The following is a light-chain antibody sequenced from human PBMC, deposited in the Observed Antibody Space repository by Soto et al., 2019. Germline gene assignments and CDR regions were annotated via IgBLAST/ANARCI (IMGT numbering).Light chain of an antibody. CDR1: SSDVSSYDY. CDR2: DLN. CDR3: CSYADTSTFVV. Sequence: QSALTQPRSVSGSPGQSVTISCTGTSSDVSSYDYVSWFQHHPGRPPKLIIYDLNERPSGVPDRFSGSKFGNTASLTISGLQAEDEAAYYCCSYADTSTFVVFGGGTQLTVL. V-gene: IGLV2-11*01. J-gene: IGLJ2*01.